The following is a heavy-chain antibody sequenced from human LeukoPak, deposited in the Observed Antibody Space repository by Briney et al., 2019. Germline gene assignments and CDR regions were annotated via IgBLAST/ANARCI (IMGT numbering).Heavy chain of an antibody. CDR3: ARIDCSGGSCYSSDYYYYMDV. CDR1: GYTFTSYG. Sequence: GASVKVSCKASGYTFTSYGISWVRQAPGQGLEWMGWISAYNGNTNYAQKLQGRVTMTTDTSTSTAYMELRSLRSDDTAVYYCARIDCSGGSCYSSDYYYYMDVWGKGTTVTISS. D-gene: IGHD2-15*01. CDR2: ISAYNGNT. J-gene: IGHJ6*03. V-gene: IGHV1-18*01.